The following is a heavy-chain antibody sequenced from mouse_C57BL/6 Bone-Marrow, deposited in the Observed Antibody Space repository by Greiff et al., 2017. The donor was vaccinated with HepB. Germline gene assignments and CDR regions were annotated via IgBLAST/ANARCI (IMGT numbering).Heavy chain of an antibody. CDR2: IHPNSGST. D-gene: IGHD2-1*01. CDR3: ARRYGNYFYAMDY. Sequence: VQLQQPGAELVKPGASVKLSCKASGYTFTSYWMHWVKQRPGQGLEWIGMIHPNSGSTNYNEKFKSKATLTVDKSSSTAYMQLSSLTSEDSAVYYCARRYGNYFYAMDYWGQGTSVTVSS. J-gene: IGHJ4*01. CDR1: GYTFTSYW. V-gene: IGHV1-64*01.